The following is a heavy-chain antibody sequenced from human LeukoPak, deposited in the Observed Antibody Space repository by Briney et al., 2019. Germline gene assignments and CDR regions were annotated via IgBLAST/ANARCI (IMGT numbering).Heavy chain of an antibody. D-gene: IGHD2-2*01. CDR2: IRSDGTT. CDR1: GIIFSHAW. J-gene: IGHJ4*02. CDR3: AVDIPSPPAQIDF. Sequence: PGGSLRLSGAASGIIFSHAWMNWVRQAPGKGLEWLGRIRSDGTTDYVAPVKGRFSISRDDSKNTAYLQLDSLETEDSAVYHCAVDIPSPPAQIDFWGQGTLVTVSS. V-gene: IGHV3-15*01.